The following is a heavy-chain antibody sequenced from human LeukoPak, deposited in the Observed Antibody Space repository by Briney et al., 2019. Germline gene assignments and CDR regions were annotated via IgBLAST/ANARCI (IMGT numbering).Heavy chain of an antibody. V-gene: IGHV3-48*01. CDR1: GFTFTSYS. CDR3: AREYSNSWYLDY. J-gene: IGHJ4*02. Sequence: GGSLRLSCAASGFTFTSYSMNWVRQAPGKGPEWVSYISSRSDSIYYADSVKGRFTISRDNAKNSLYLQMINLGGEDTAVYYCAREYSNSWYLDYWAQGTLVTVSS. CDR2: ISSRSDSI. D-gene: IGHD6-13*01.